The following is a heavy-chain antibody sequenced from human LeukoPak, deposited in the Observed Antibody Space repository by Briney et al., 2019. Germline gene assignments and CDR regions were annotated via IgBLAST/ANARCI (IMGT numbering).Heavy chain of an antibody. Sequence: GGSLRLSCAASGFTFSSYGMHWVRQAPGKGLEWVAVISYDGSNKYYADSVKGRFTISRDNSKNTLYLQMNSRRAEDTAVYYCAKERVVVVAATINWFDPWGQGTLVTVSS. CDR2: ISYDGSNK. J-gene: IGHJ5*02. CDR3: AKERVVVVAATINWFDP. D-gene: IGHD2-15*01. V-gene: IGHV3-30*18. CDR1: GFTFSSYG.